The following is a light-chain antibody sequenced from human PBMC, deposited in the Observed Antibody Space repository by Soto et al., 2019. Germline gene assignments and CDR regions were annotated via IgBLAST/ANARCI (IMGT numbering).Light chain of an antibody. J-gene: IGLJ1*01. V-gene: IGLV2-14*01. CDR2: DVS. CDR1: SSDVGGYNY. Sequence: LTQPASVSGSPGQSITIPCTGTSSDVGGYNYVSWYQQHPGKAPKLMIYDVSNRPSGVSNRFSGSKSGNTASLTISGLQAEDEADYYCSSYTSSSTLEVFGTGTKVTV. CDR3: SSYTSSSTLEV.